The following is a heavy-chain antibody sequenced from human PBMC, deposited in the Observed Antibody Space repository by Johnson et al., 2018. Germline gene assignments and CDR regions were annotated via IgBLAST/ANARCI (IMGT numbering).Heavy chain of an antibody. CDR2: ISSTTRYI. V-gene: IGHV3-21*01. Sequence: VQLVQSGGGLVKPGGSLRLSCAASGFSFSSYNMHWVRQAPGKGLEWVSSISSTTRYIYYAGSVKGRFTVSRDTAENALYLQMNTLRAEDAAVYYCAGGYSSGLGHYMDVWGKGTTVTVAS. D-gene: IGHD6-19*01. CDR1: GFSFSSYN. J-gene: IGHJ6*03. CDR3: AGGYSSGLGHYMDV.